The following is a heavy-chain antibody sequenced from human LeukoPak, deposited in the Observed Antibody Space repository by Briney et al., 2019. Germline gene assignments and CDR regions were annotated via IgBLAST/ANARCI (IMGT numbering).Heavy chain of an antibody. V-gene: IGHV1-2*02. J-gene: IGHJ6*02. Sequence: ASVKVCCKASGYTFTCYYMHWGRQAPGQGLEWMGCINPNSGGTNYAQKFPGRVTMTRYTSISTAYMELRRLGSDDTAVYYCAREDGSYPYYYYGMDVWGQGATVTVSS. D-gene: IGHD1-26*01. CDR2: INPNSGGT. CDR3: AREDGSYPYYYYGMDV. CDR1: GYTFTCYY.